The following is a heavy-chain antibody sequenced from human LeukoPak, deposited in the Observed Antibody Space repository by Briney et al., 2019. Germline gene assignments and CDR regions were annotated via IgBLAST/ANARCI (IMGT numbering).Heavy chain of an antibody. CDR3: ARLGYYDSSGPAGFDP. Sequence: SETLSLTCTVSGGSISSYYWSWIRQPPGKGLEWIGYIYYSGSTNYNPSLKSRATISVDTSKNQFSLKLSSATAADTAVYYCARLGYYDSSGPAGFDPWGQGTLVTVSS. V-gene: IGHV4-59*08. D-gene: IGHD3-22*01. J-gene: IGHJ5*02. CDR2: IYYSGST. CDR1: GGSISSYY.